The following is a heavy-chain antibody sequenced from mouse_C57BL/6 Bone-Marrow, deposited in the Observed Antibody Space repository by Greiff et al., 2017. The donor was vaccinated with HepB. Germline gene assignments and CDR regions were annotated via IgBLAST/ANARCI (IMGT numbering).Heavy chain of an antibody. J-gene: IGHJ2*01. Sequence: QVQLQQSGPELVKPGASVKISCKASGYAFSSSWMNWVKQRPGKGLEWIGRIYPGDGDTNYNGKFKGKATLTADKSSSTAYMQLSSLTSEDSAVYFCARGGQLRLRFLYYFDYWGQGTTLTVSS. V-gene: IGHV1-82*01. CDR3: ARGGQLRLRFLYYFDY. D-gene: IGHD3-2*02. CDR2: IYPGDGDT. CDR1: GYAFSSSW.